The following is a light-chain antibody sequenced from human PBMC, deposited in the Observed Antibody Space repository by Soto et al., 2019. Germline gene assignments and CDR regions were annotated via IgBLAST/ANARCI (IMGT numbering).Light chain of an antibody. CDR2: GAS. V-gene: IGKV3-20*01. J-gene: IGKJ2*01. CDR3: QQYGSSPHT. CDR1: QSVSSSY. Sequence: EIVVTQSPGTLPLSPGEITTLSCRASQSVSSSYLAWYQHKPGQAPRLLIYGASSRDTGIPDRFSGSGSGTDFTLTISRLEPEDFAVYYCQQYGSSPHTFGQGTKLEIK.